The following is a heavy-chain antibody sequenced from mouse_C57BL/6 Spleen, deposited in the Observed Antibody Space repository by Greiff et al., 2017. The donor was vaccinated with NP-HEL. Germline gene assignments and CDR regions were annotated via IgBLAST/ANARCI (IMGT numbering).Heavy chain of an antibody. D-gene: IGHD1-1*01. V-gene: IGHV1-52*01. CDR3: AIYYGRRAFAY. J-gene: IGHJ3*01. CDR1: GYTFTSYW. CDR2: IDPSDSET. Sequence: QVQLQQPGAELVRPGSSVKLSCKASGYTFTSYWMHWVKQRPIQGLEWIGNIDPSDSETHYNQKFKDKATLTVDKSSSPAYMQLSSLTSEDSAVYYCAIYYGRRAFAYWGQGTLVTVSA.